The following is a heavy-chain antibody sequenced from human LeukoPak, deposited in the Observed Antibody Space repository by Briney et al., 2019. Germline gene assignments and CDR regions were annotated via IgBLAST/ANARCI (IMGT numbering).Heavy chain of an antibody. V-gene: IGHV3-33*06. CDR2: IWYDGNNK. D-gene: IGHD3-3*01. CDR1: GFTFSSYG. CDR3: AKGKTGVVLYYFDY. Sequence: GGSLRLSCAASGFTFSSYGMHWVRQAPGKGLEWVAVIWYDGNNKYYADSVKGRFTISRDNSKNTLYLQMNSLRAEDTAVYYCAKGKTGVVLYYFDYWGQGTLVTVSS. J-gene: IGHJ4*02.